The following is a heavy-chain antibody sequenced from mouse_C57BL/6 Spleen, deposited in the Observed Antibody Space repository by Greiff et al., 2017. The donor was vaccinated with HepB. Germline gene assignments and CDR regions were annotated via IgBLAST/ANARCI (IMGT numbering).Heavy chain of an antibody. Sequence: EVQLQQSGPELVKPGASVKISCKASGYTFTDYYMNWVKQSHGKSLEWIGDINPNNGGTSYNQKFKGKATLTVDKSSSTAYMELRSLTSEDSAVYYCARWSTTVVARDGFAYWGQGTLVTVSA. CDR2: INPNNGGT. CDR1: GYTFTDYY. D-gene: IGHD1-1*01. J-gene: IGHJ3*01. V-gene: IGHV1-26*01. CDR3: ARWSTTVVARDGFAY.